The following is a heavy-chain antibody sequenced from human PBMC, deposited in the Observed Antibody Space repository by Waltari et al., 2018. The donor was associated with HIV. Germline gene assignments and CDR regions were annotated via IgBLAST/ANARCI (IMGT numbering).Heavy chain of an antibody. J-gene: IGHJ4*02. D-gene: IGHD2-2*01. Sequence: QVQLQASGPGLVKPSETLSLPCPVSGGSINSSYWSWSRPPPGKGLEWIGYIYYSGSTNYNPSLKSRVTISVDTSKNQFSLNVTSVTAADTAVYYCARGPTRYYFDNWGQGTLVTVSS. CDR1: GGSINSSY. CDR2: IYYSGST. V-gene: IGHV4-59*01. CDR3: ARGPTRYYFDN.